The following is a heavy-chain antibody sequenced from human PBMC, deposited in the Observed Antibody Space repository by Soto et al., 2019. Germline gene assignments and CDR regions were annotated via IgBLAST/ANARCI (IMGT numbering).Heavy chain of an antibody. Sequence: EAQLVESGGALIQPGGSLRLSCAASGFTFSNYVMSWVRQAPGKGLECVSVISGSGGSTYYADSVKGRFTISRDVSKSTLYLRMDSLRPEDTVVYYCAKEQSTDYFPLTGFCHNRFEPWGQVTLVTVSS. D-gene: IGHD3-9*01. J-gene: IGHJ5*02. CDR1: GFTFSNYV. CDR3: AKEQSTDYFPLTGFCHNRFEP. V-gene: IGHV3-23*04. CDR2: ISGSGGST.